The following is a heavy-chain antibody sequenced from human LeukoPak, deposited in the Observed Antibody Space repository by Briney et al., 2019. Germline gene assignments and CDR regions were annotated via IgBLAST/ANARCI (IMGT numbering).Heavy chain of an antibody. J-gene: IGHJ6*03. CDR2: ITGSGGST. Sequence: GGTLRLSCAASGFTFSSYGMSWVRQAPGKGLEWVSAITGSGGSTYYADSVKGRFTISRDNSKNTLYLQMNSLRAEETAVYYCARGRKHGSSRYYYYYMDVWGKGTTVTVSS. CDR1: GFTFSSYG. CDR3: ARGRKHGSSRYYYYYMDV. D-gene: IGHD6-6*01. V-gene: IGHV3-23*01.